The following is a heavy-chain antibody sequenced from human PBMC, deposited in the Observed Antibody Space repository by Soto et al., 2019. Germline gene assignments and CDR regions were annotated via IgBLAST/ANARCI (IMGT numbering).Heavy chain of an antibody. Sequence: EVQLLESGGDLVQPGGSLRLSCATSGFTFSSYAMSWVRQAPGKGLEWVSTISGSGSSTYYADSVKGRFTISRDNSKNTLYLQMNSLRVEGTAVYYCAKHSGSYSLDYWGQGTQVTVSS. V-gene: IGHV3-23*01. CDR3: AKHSGSYSLDY. D-gene: IGHD1-26*01. J-gene: IGHJ4*02. CDR1: GFTFSSYA. CDR2: ISGSGSST.